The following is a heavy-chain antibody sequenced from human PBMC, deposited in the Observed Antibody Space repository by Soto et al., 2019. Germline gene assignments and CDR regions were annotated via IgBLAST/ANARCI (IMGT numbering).Heavy chain of an antibody. D-gene: IGHD6-6*01. CDR3: AKDNFPYSSSSNWFDP. V-gene: IGHV3-30*18. J-gene: IGHJ5*02. CDR1: GFTFSSYG. CDR2: ISYDGSNK. Sequence: QVQLVESGGGVVQPGRSLSLSCSASGFTFSSYGIHCVRQAPGKGLEWVAVISYDGSNKYYADSVKGRFTISRDNSKNTLYLQMNSLRAEDTAVYYCAKDNFPYSSSSNWFDPWGQGTLVTVSS.